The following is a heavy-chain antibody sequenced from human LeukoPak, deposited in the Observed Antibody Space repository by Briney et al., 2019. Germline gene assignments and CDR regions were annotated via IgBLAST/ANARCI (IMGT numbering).Heavy chain of an antibody. V-gene: IGHV4-38-2*02. Sequence: SETLSLTCTVSGYSISSGYYWGWIRQPPGKGLEWIGSIYHSGSTYYNPSLKSRVTISVDTSKNQFSLKLSSVTAADTAVYYCARVGGSGWSDIDYWGQGTLVTVSS. CDR3: ARVGGSGWSDIDY. D-gene: IGHD6-19*01. CDR1: GYSISSGYY. J-gene: IGHJ4*02. CDR2: IYHSGST.